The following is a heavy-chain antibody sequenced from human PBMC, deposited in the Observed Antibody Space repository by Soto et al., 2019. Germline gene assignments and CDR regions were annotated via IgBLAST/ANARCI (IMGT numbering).Heavy chain of an antibody. CDR3: ARESEDLTSNFDY. CDR1: GFTFTRYS. Sequence: PRLSCAASGFTFTRYSMYWVRQAPGKGLEWVSSISSTTNYIYYGDSMKGRFTISRDNAKNSLYLEMNSLRAEDTAMYYCARESEDLTSNFDYWGQGTLVTVSS. J-gene: IGHJ4*02. V-gene: IGHV3-21*06. CDR2: ISSTTNYI.